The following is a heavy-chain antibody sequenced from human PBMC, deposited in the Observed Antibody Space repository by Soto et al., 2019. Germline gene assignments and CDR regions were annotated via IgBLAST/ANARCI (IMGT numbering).Heavy chain of an antibody. J-gene: IGHJ5*02. CDR2: LSGDGRST. D-gene: IGHD5-18*01. Sequence: GGSLRLSCSASGFTFRSYAIHWVRQAPGKGLEYVSALSGDGRSTYYADSVKGRFTVFRDSSKNTLFLQMSSLRVEDTAVYYCVKGNWAYSYNNWFDPWGQGTLVTSPQ. CDR1: GFTFRSYA. V-gene: IGHV3-64D*06. CDR3: VKGNWAYSYNNWFDP.